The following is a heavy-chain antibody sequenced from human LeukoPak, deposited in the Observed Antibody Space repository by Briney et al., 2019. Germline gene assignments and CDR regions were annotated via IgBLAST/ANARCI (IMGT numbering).Heavy chain of an antibody. V-gene: IGHV3-20*04. J-gene: IGHJ4*02. Sequence: GGSLRLSCAASGFTFDDYGMAWVRQAPGKGLEWFSGINWNGGSTAYADSVKGRFTISRDNAKNSLYLQMNSLRDEDTAFYYCARSYAQYCSNDSCAHCDHWGQGTLVTVSS. CDR2: INWNGGST. CDR3: ARSYAQYCSNDSCAHCDH. CDR1: GFTFDDYG. D-gene: IGHD2-2*01.